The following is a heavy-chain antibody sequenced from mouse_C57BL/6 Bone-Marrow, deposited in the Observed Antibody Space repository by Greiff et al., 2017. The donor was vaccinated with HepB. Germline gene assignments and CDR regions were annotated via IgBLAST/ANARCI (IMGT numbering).Heavy chain of an antibody. Sequence: VQRVESGAELVKPGASVKISCKASGYAFSSYWMNWVKQRPGKGLEWIGQIYPGDGDTNYNGKFKGKATLTADKSSSTAYMQLSSLTSEDSAVYFCARPDWDGYWYFDVWGTGTTVTVSS. J-gene: IGHJ1*03. CDR2: IYPGDGDT. CDR3: ARPDWDGYWYFDV. D-gene: IGHD4-1*01. V-gene: IGHV1-80*01. CDR1: GYAFSSYW.